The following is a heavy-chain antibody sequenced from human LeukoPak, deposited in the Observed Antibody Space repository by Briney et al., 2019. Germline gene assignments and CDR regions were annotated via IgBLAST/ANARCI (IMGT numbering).Heavy chain of an antibody. V-gene: IGHV4-34*01. CDR3: ARIRAFYCSSTSCYLRLLGYFAY. J-gene: IGHJ4*02. CDR2: INHSGST. D-gene: IGHD2-2*01. Sequence: SETLSLTCAVYGGSFSGYYWSWIRQPPGKGLEWIGEINHSGSTNYNPSLKSRVTISVDTSKNQFSLKLSSVTAADTAVYYCARIRAFYCSSTSCYLRLLGYFAYWGQGTLVTVSS. CDR1: GGSFSGYY.